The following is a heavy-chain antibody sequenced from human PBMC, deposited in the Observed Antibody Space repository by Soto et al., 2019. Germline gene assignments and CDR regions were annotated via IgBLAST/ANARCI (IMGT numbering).Heavy chain of an antibody. Sequence: SETLSLTCAVYGVSFSGYYWSWIRQPPGKGLEWIGEINHSGSTNYNPSLKSRVTISVDTSKNQFSLKLSSVTAADTAVYYCARGQPELRFWDHGYLPWFDPWGQGTLVTVSS. CDR1: GVSFSGYY. CDR3: ARGQPELRFWDHGYLPWFDP. CDR2: INHSGST. J-gene: IGHJ5*02. V-gene: IGHV4-34*01. D-gene: IGHD3-3*01.